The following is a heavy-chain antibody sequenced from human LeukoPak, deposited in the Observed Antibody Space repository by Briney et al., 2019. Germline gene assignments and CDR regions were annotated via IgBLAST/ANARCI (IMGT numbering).Heavy chain of an antibody. D-gene: IGHD3-16*01. Sequence: GGSLRLSCAASGFTFSSYSMTWVRQAPGKGLEWVSYISSSSSTIYYADSVKGRFTISRDNAKNSLYLQMNSLRAEDTAVYYCAREDYGGFVDYWGQGTLVTVSS. V-gene: IGHV3-48*01. J-gene: IGHJ4*02. CDR1: GFTFSSYS. CDR3: AREDYGGFVDY. CDR2: ISSSSSTI.